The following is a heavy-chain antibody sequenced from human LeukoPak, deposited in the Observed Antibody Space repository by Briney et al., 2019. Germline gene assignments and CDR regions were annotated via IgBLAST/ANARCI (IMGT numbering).Heavy chain of an antibody. CDR1: GFTFSSYT. D-gene: IGHD3-10*01. Sequence: GGSLRLSCAASGFTFSSYTMNWVRQAPGKGLEWVANIKQDGSEKYYVDSVKGRFTISRDNAKNSLYLQMNSLRAEDTAVYYCARPRGAFDIWGQGTMVTVSS. V-gene: IGHV3-7*01. CDR3: ARPRGAFDI. J-gene: IGHJ3*02. CDR2: IKQDGSEK.